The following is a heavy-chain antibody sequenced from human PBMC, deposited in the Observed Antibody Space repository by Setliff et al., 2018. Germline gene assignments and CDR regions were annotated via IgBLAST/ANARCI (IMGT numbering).Heavy chain of an antibody. CDR1: DYSITNNYY. J-gene: IGHJ4*02. CDR2: AHQSGTT. Sequence: SETLSLTCAVSDYSITNNYYWGWIRQAPGKGLEWIGTAHQSGTTFYNPSHKGRVTMSVDTSKSQFSLKLNSVTATDTAVYYCARQPTGTYQWTFDSWGQGTLVTVSS. D-gene: IGHD1-26*01. V-gene: IGHV4-38-2*01. CDR3: ARQPTGTYQWTFDS.